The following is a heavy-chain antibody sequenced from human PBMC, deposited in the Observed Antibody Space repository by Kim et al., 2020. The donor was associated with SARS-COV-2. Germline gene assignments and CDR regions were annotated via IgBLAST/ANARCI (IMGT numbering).Heavy chain of an antibody. CDR3: ARDPMLEWVVVPAAMATNDAFDI. Sequence: GGSLRLSCAASGFTFSSYGMHWVRQAPGKGLEWVAVIWYDGSNKYYADSVKGRFTISRDNSKNTLYLQMNSLRAEDTAVYYCARDPMLEWVVVPAAMATNDAFDIWGQGTMVTVSS. CDR2: IWYDGSNK. J-gene: IGHJ3*02. D-gene: IGHD2-2*01. CDR1: GFTFSSYG. V-gene: IGHV3-33*01.